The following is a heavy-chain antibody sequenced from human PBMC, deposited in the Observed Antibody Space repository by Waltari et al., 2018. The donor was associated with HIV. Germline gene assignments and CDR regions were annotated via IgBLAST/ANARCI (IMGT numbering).Heavy chain of an antibody. D-gene: IGHD2-21*01. CDR3: AIISTWFGFEVGDV. CDR2: IYRSGNT. CDR1: GGSISNSYYY. V-gene: IGHV4-39*01. Sequence: QLQLQQSGPGLVKPSETLSLTCTVSGGSISNSYYYWGWIRQPPGQGLEWIGSIYRSGNTYYSPSLKSRVTISMDTSKNQFSLKLTSVTAADTAVYYCAIISTWFGFEVGDVWGRGTTVTVSS. J-gene: IGHJ6*02.